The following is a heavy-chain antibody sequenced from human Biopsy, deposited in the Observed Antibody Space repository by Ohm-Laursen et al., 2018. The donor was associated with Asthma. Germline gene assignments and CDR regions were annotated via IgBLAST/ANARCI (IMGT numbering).Heavy chain of an antibody. V-gene: IGHV4-30-2*01. J-gene: IGHJ6*02. Sequence: TLSLTCAVSGASINSGGFSWDWIRQPPGKGPELIAYPFHKGATHYNPSLKSRVTISVDRSQRQFSLKVNSVTAADTAVYYCARMNTLIQAANYFSYAMDVWGQGTTVTVSS. CDR3: ARMNTLIQAANYFSYAMDV. D-gene: IGHD3-9*01. CDR1: GASINSGGFS. CDR2: PFHKGAT.